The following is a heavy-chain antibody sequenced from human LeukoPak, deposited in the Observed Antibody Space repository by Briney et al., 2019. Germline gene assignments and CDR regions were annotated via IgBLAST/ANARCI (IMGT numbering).Heavy chain of an antibody. Sequence: PGGSLRLSCAASGFTFSGYGMHWVRQAPGKGLEWVAFIRSDGSNKYYADSVKGRFTFSRDNSKNTLYLQMNSLRAEDTAVYYCAKKGGFGSRIEDDYWGQGTLVTVSS. CDR3: AKKGGFGSRIEDDY. V-gene: IGHV3-30*02. J-gene: IGHJ4*02. CDR2: IRSDGSNK. CDR1: GFTFSGYG. D-gene: IGHD3-10*01.